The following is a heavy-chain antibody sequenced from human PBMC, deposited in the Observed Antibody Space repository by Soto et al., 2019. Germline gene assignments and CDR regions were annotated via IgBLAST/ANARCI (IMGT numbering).Heavy chain of an antibody. V-gene: IGHV3-33*01. Sequence: GGSLRLSCAASGFTFSSYGMHWVRQAPGKGLEWVAVIWYDGSNKYYADSVKGRFTISRDNSKNTLYLQMNSLRAEDTAVYYCARGPKITMVRGALDYWGQGTLVTVYS. CDR2: IWYDGSNK. D-gene: IGHD3-10*01. J-gene: IGHJ4*02. CDR1: GFTFSSYG. CDR3: ARGPKITMVRGALDY.